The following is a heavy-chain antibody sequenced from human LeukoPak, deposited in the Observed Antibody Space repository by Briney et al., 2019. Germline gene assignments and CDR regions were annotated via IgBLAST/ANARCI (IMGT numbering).Heavy chain of an antibody. Sequence: PSETLSLTCAVYGGSFSTYYWSWVRQPPGKGLEWIGYIYYSGSTNYNPSLKSRVTISVDTSKKQFFLKLSSVTAADTAVYYCTRVGFWSGYYHFDSWGQGTLVTVSS. J-gene: IGHJ4*02. CDR2: IYYSGST. CDR1: GGSFSTYY. CDR3: TRVGFWSGYYHFDS. V-gene: IGHV4-59*01. D-gene: IGHD3-3*01.